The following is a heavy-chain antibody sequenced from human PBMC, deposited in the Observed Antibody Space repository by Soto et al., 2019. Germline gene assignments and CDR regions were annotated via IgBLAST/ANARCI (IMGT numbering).Heavy chain of an antibody. J-gene: IGHJ6*03. Sequence: SETLSLTCTVSGGSISSYYWSWIRQPPGKGLEWIGYIYYSGSTNYNPALKSRVTISVDTSKNQCSLKLSSVTAADTAVYYCARHGASIVVVPAAVTSYYYYYMDVWGKGTTVTVSS. CDR1: GGSISSYY. CDR3: ARHGASIVVVPAAVTSYYYYYMDV. V-gene: IGHV4-59*08. CDR2: IYYSGST. D-gene: IGHD2-2*01.